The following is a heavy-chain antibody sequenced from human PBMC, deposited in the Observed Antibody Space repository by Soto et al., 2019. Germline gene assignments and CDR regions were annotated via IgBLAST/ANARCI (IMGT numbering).Heavy chain of an antibody. V-gene: IGHV3-7*03. CDR3: TSARSSVEPGGFVEY. CDR2: IKQDGSLR. J-gene: IGHJ4*02. D-gene: IGHD2-15*01. CDR1: QFFISNYW. Sequence: EVQLEESGGGLVQPGGSLRLSCTASQFFISNYWMSWVRQAPGKGLEWVANIKQDGSLRRYVDSVKGRFTISRDNDRNSVYLLMNILRADDTAVYYCTSARSSVEPGGFVEYWGQGTLVTVSS.